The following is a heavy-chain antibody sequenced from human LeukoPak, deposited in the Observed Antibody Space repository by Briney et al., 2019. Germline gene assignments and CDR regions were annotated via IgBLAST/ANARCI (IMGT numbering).Heavy chain of an antibody. Sequence: GGSLRLSCAASGFTFSSYSMNWVRQAPGKGLEWVSYISSSSSTIYYADSVKGRFTISRDNSKNTLYLQMNSLRAEDTAVYYCARASYDYVLLLGNPWGQGTLVTVSS. J-gene: IGHJ5*02. CDR1: GFTFSSYS. CDR2: ISSSSSTI. CDR3: ARASYDYVLLLGNP. V-gene: IGHV3-48*01. D-gene: IGHD3-16*01.